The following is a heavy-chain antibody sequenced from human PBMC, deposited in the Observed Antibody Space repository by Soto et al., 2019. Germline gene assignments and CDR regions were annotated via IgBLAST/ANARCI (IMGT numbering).Heavy chain of an antibody. CDR3: ARRHLAVAVSPWFDP. J-gene: IGHJ5*02. CDR2: IDSSGEK. CDR1: GLSITDSEMG. Sequence: QVTLKESGPVLVKPTETLTLRCTVSGLSITDSEMGVSWIRQPPGQPLEWLAHIDSSGEKSYRTFLKSRLAISKDTSKCQIVPTMTNMDPADTATYYCARRHLAVAVSPWFDPWGQGIPVTVSS. D-gene: IGHD6-19*01. V-gene: IGHV2-26*01.